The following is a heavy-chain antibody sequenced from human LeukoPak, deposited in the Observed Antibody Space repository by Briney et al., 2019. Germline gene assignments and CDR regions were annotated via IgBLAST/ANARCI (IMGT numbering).Heavy chain of an antibody. Sequence: GGSLRLSCAASGFTFDDYAMHWVRQAPGKGLEWVSGISWNSGSIGYADSVKGRFTISRDNAKNSLYLQMNSLRAEDTALYYCAKDGSSRVGYYMDVWGKGTTVTISS. V-gene: IGHV3-9*01. CDR3: AKDGSSRVGYYMDV. J-gene: IGHJ6*03. CDR2: ISWNSGSI. CDR1: GFTFDDYA. D-gene: IGHD6-13*01.